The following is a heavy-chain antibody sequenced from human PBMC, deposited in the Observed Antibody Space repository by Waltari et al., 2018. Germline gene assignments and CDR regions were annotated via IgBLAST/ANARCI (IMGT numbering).Heavy chain of an antibody. Sequence: QVQLQESGPRLVKPSETLSLTCDVSGYAINSGFYCCWFRQAPEKGLEWIATIYHDGTTFYNPSLTSRVTTSMDTSKNQISLKLKSVTAADTAVYYCTRQTLGYCTSAACRRLEAWGQGTLVTVSS. CDR3: TRQTLGYCTSAACRRLEA. J-gene: IGHJ5*02. D-gene: IGHD2-8*02. CDR2: IYHDGTT. CDR1: GYAINSGFY. V-gene: IGHV4-38-2*01.